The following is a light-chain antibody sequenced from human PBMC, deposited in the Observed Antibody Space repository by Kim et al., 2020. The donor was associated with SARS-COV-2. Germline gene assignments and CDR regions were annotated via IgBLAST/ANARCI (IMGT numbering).Light chain of an antibody. Sequence: SASVGDRVTITCRASQDISNYLAWYQQKAGKVPKLLIYAASTLQSGVSSRFGGTGSGTDFTLTISSLQPEDVATYYCQKYYSDPLFGQGTKVEIK. CDR2: AAS. J-gene: IGKJ1*01. CDR1: QDISNY. V-gene: IGKV1-27*01. CDR3: QKYYSDPL.